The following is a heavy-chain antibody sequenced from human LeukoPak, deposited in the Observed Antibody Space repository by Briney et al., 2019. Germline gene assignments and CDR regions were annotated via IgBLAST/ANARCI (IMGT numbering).Heavy chain of an antibody. D-gene: IGHD4-17*01. J-gene: IGHJ5*02. V-gene: IGHV1-69*13. CDR3: AGAPTTTVPYNWFDP. CDR2: IIPIFGTA. CDR1: GGTFSSYA. Sequence: ASVKVSCMASGGTFSSYAISWVRQAPGQGLEWMGGIIPIFGTANYAQKFQGRVTITADESTRTAYMELSSLRSEATAVYYCAGAPTTTVPYNWFDPWGQGTLVTVSS.